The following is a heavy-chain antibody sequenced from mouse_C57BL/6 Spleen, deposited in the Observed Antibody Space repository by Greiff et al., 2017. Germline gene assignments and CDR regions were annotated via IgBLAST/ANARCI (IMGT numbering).Heavy chain of an antibody. CDR3: TRGALRGWFAY. CDR2: IDPETGGT. Sequence: VQLQQSGAELVRPGASVTLSCKASGYTFTDYEMHWVKQTPVHGLEWIGAIDPETGGTAYNQKFKGKAILTADESSSTAYMALRSLTSEDSAVYYCTRGALRGWFAYWGQGTLVTVSA. CDR1: GYTFTDYE. J-gene: IGHJ3*01. V-gene: IGHV1-15*01. D-gene: IGHD1-2*01.